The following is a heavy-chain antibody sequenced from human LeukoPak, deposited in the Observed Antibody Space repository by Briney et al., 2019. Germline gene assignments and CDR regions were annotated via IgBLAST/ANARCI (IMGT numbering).Heavy chain of an antibody. CDR2: INPNSGGT. CDR3: ARDIFYSCSGTYYNLGRVFNY. CDR1: GYTFTGYY. V-gene: IGHV1-2*02. Sequence: ASVKVSCKASGYTFTGYYMHWVRQAPGQGLEWMGWINPNSGGTNYAQKFQGRVTMTRDTSIPTAYMELTSLRSDDTAVYYCARDIFYSCSGTYYNLGRVFNYWGQETLVTVYS. J-gene: IGHJ4*02. D-gene: IGHD3-10*01.